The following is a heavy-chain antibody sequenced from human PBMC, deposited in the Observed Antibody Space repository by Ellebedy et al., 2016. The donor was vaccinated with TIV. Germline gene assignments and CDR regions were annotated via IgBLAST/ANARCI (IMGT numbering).Heavy chain of an antibody. CDR2: IAYDGDDK. CDR1: GFTFSDYG. V-gene: IGHV3-30*18. J-gene: IGHJ4*02. Sequence: GESLKISCAASGFTFSDYGMHWVRQAPGKGLEWVAVIAYDGDDKYYADSVEGRFTISRDNSKNTLFLQMNSLRPEDTAVYYCAKIAATTKLGAFDYGDYWGQGTLVTVSS. CDR3: AKIAATTKLGAFDYGDY. D-gene: IGHD6-25*01.